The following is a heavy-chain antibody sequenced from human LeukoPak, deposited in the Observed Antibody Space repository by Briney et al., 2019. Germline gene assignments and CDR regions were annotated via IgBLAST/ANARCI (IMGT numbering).Heavy chain of an antibody. CDR3: ARGSYSGSYYYYYYMDV. V-gene: IGHV3-20*04. J-gene: IGHJ6*03. Sequence: WGSLRLSCAASGFTFDDYGMSWVRQAPGKVLEWVSGIIWNGGSSGYADSVKGRFTISRDNAKNSLYLQMNSLRAEDTALYYCARGSYSGSYYYYYYMDVWGKGTTVTVSS. CDR2: IIWNGGSS. CDR1: GFTFDDYG. D-gene: IGHD1-26*01.